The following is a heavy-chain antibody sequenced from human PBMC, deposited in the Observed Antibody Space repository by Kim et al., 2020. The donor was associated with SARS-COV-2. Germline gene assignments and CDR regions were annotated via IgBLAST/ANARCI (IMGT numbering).Heavy chain of an antibody. J-gene: IGHJ3*02. V-gene: IGHV1-69*04. D-gene: IGHD2-2*01. CDR3: ARDLGYCSSTSCQGGAFDI. CDR2: IIPILGIA. Sequence: SVKVSCKASGGTFSSYAISWVRQAPGQGLEWMGRIIPILGIANYAQKFQGRVTITADKSTSTAYMELSSLRSEDTAVYYCARDLGYCSSTSCQGGAFDIWGQGTMVTVSS. CDR1: GGTFSSYA.